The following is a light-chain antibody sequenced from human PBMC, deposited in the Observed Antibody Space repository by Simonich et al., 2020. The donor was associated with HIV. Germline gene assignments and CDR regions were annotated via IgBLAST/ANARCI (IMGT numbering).Light chain of an antibody. V-gene: IGLV1-47*01. CDR2: RNS. Sequence: QSVLTQPPSASGTPGQRVTISCSGSSSNIGSNYVYWYQQLPGTAPKLLIYRNSQRPSGVPDRCSGSKSGTSASLAISGLRSEDEADYYCATWDYSLSGVVFGGGTKLTVL. J-gene: IGLJ3*02. CDR3: ATWDYSLSGVV. CDR1: SSNIGSNY.